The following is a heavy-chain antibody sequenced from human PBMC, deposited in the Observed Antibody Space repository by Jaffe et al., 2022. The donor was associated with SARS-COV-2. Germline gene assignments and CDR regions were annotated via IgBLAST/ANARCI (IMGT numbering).Heavy chain of an antibody. CDR2: ISWDSVSI. D-gene: IGHD3-10*01. CDR1: GFSFDEYA. CDR3: AKDGRYLGSGSYHYMDV. V-gene: IGHV3-9*01. J-gene: IGHJ6*03. Sequence: ELQLVESGGGLVQPGRSLRLSCAASGFSFDEYAMHWVRQVPGKGLEWVSRISWDSVSIAYADSVKGRFTISRDNAKNSLYLQMNSLRLEDTALYYCAKDGRYLGSGSYHYMDVWGKGTTVSVSS.